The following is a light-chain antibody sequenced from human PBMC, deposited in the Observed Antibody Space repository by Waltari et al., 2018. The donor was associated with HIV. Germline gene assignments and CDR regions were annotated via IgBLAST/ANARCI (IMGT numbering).Light chain of an antibody. J-gene: IGLJ3*02. Sequence: QPVLTQPPSASGSLGASVKLTCTLSSGHSSNAIAWHQQQPEKGPRVLMKVNSDGSHNRGAGIPDRFSGSTYGAERYLTISSLQAEDEADYYCQTWGTGIAVFGGGTKLTVL. V-gene: IGLV4-69*01. CDR2: VNSDGSH. CDR1: SGHSSNA. CDR3: QTWGTGIAV.